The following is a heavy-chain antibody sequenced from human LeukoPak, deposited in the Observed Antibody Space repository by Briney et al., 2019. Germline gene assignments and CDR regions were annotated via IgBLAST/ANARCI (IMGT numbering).Heavy chain of an antibody. D-gene: IGHD5-18*01. CDR3: ARLTRVETAIGP. CDR2: IYYSGST. J-gene: IGHJ5*02. Sequence: SETLSLTCTVSGGSISSGDYYWSWIRQPPGKGLEWIGYIYYSGSTYYNPSLKSRVTISVDTSKNQFSLELSSVTAADTAVYYCARLTRVETAIGPWGQGTLVTVSS. V-gene: IGHV4-30-4*01. CDR1: GGSISSGDYY.